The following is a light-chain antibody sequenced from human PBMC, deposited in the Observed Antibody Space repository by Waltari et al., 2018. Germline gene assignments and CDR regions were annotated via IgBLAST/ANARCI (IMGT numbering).Light chain of an antibody. CDR1: SSDIESYKL. CDR2: EDT. CDR3: CSYADSRTFV. V-gene: IGLV2-23*02. J-gene: IGLJ2*01. Sequence: QSALTQPASVSGSPGQSITISCTGTSSDIESYKLVSWYQQHPGEAPKVIIYEDTKRPSGVAGRFSASKSGNTASLTISGLQAEDEADYHCCSYADSRTFVFGGGTRLTVL.